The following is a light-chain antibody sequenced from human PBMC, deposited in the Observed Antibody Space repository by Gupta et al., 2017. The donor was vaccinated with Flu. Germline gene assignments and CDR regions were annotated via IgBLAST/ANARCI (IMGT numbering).Light chain of an antibody. CDR2: HNH. V-gene: IGLV3-1*01. CDR3: QSGGDNNNYV. J-gene: IGLJ1*01. CDR1: QLGERF. Sequence: SGAQLGERFTFWYQHKQGQSPILVIFHNHRRPSGIPERFSGSSSGNTATLTISGSQPVDEADYYCQSGGDNNNYVFGTGTKVTVL.